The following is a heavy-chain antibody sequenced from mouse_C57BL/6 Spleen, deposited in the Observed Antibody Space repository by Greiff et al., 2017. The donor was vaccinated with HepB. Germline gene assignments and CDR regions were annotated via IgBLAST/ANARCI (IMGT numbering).Heavy chain of an antibody. CDR2: ISDVGSYT. V-gene: IGHV5-4*03. J-gene: IGHJ2*01. CDR1: GFTFSSYA. D-gene: IGHD4-1*01. Sequence: EVNVVESGGGLVKPGGSLKLSCAASGFTFSSYAMSWVRQTPEKRLEWVATISDVGSYTYYPDNVKGRFTISRDNAKNNLYLQMSHLKSEDTAMYYCARDRANWVDYWGQGTTLTVSS. CDR3: ARDRANWVDY.